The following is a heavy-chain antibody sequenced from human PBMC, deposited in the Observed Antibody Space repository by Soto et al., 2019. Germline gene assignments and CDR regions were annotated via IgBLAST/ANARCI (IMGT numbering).Heavy chain of an antibody. CDR1: GYTFTSYG. J-gene: IGHJ3*02. Sequence: ASVKVSCKASGYTFTSYGISWVRQAPGQGLEWMGWISAYNGTTNYAQKLQGRVTMTTDTSTSTAYMELRSLRSDDTAVYYCARDRGTTVVTRGAFDIWGQGTMVTVSS. D-gene: IGHD4-17*01. CDR2: ISAYNGTT. V-gene: IGHV1-18*04. CDR3: ARDRGTTVVTRGAFDI.